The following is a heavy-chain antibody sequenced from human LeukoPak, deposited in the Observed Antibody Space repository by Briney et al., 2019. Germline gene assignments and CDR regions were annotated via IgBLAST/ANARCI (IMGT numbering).Heavy chain of an antibody. Sequence: ASVKVSCKASGGTFSSYAISWVRQAPGQGLEWMGRIIPILGIANYAQKFQGRVTITADKSTSTAYMELSSLRSEDTAVYYCARDLVYYDILTGRFDYWGQGTLVTVSS. CDR3: ARDLVYYDILTGRFDY. D-gene: IGHD3-9*01. V-gene: IGHV1-69*04. J-gene: IGHJ4*02. CDR2: IIPILGIA. CDR1: GGTFSSYA.